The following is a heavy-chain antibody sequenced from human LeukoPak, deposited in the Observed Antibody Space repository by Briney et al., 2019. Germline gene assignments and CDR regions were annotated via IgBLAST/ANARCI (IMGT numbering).Heavy chain of an antibody. CDR2: IYTSGST. CDR1: GGFISGYY. CDR3: ARDGELEVPNGWFDP. V-gene: IGHV4-4*07. D-gene: IGHD1-7*01. J-gene: IGHJ5*02. Sequence: SETLSLTCIVSGGFISGYYWSWIRQPAGKGLEWIGRIYTSGSTIYNPSLKSRVTMSVDTSKNQFSLKLSSVTAADTAMYYCARDGELEVPNGWFDPWGQGTLVTVSS.